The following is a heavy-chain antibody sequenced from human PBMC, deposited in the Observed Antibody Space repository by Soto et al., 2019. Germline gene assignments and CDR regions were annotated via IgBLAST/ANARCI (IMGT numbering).Heavy chain of an antibody. V-gene: IGHV4-4*02. CDR3: ARDRTGRRYFDWLVGGWFDP. D-gene: IGHD3-9*01. Sequence: SETLSLTCAVSGGSISSSNWWSWVRQPPGKGLEWIGEIYHSGSTNYNPSLKSRVTISVDKSKNQFSLKLSSVTAADTAVYYCARDRTGRRYFDWLVGGWFDPWGQGTLVTVSS. J-gene: IGHJ5*02. CDR2: IYHSGST. CDR1: GGSISSSNW.